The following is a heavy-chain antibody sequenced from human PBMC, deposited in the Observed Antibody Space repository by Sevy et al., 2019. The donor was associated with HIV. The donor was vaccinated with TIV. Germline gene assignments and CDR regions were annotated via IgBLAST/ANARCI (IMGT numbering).Heavy chain of an antibody. J-gene: IGHJ4*02. Sequence: GGSLRLSCAASGFTFSNAWMNWVRQAPGKGLEWVGRIKSKTDGGTTYYDAPVKGRFTISSDDSKNTPYLQMNSLKTEDTAVYYCSTDGGGYNYGYSFDYWGQGTLVTVSS. CDR3: STDGGGYNYGYSFDY. CDR2: IKSKTDGGTT. CDR1: GFTFSNAW. D-gene: IGHD5-18*01. V-gene: IGHV3-15*07.